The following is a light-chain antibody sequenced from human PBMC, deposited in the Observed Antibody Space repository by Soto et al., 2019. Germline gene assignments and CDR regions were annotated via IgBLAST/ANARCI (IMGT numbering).Light chain of an antibody. V-gene: IGKV3-20*01. J-gene: IGKJ1*01. CDR2: ATS. Sequence: EILLTQSPGPLSLSPGETSTPSCRASQTVNSDYLAWFQQRPGQAPRLLIFATSRRATDIPDRFSGSGSGPDFTLTISRLEPEDFAVYYCQQYGSSGTFGQGTKVDIK. CDR3: QQYGSSGT. CDR1: QTVNSDY.